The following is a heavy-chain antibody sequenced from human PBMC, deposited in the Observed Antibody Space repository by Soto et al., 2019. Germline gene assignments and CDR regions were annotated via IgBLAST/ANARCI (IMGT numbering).Heavy chain of an antibody. J-gene: IGHJ4*02. CDR1: GGTFSSCA. CDR2: IIPIFGTA. Sequence: QVQLVQSGAEVKKPGSSVKVSCKASGGTFSSCAISWVRQAPGQGLEWMGGIIPIFGTANYAQKFQGRVTITADESTSTAYMELSSLRSEDTAVYYCAREGGTAMARAHFPFDYWGQGTLVTVSS. D-gene: IGHD5-18*01. V-gene: IGHV1-69*12. CDR3: AREGGTAMARAHFPFDY.